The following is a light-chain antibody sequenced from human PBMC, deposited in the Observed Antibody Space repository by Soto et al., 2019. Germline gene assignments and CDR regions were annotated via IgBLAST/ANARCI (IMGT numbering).Light chain of an antibody. V-gene: IGKV3-15*01. Sequence: EIVMTQSPSTLSGSPGERATLSWGASQSVSSNLAWYQQKPVQAPRLLIYGASTRATGIPARFSGSGSATEFTLTISSLQSEDFAVYYCQQYNNWPPITFGQGTRLEIK. J-gene: IGKJ5*01. CDR3: QQYNNWPPIT. CDR2: GAS. CDR1: QSVSSN.